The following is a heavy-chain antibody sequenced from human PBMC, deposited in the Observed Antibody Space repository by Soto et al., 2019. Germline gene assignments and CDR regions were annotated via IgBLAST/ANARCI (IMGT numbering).Heavy chain of an antibody. J-gene: IGHJ6*02. Sequence: GASVKVSCKASGYTFTSYDINWVRQATGQGLEWMGWMNPNSGNTGYAQKFQGRVTMTRNTSISTAYMELSSLRSEDTAVYYCARGRDYYDFWSGYSPIYGMDVWGQGTTVTV. CDR3: ARGRDYYDFWSGYSPIYGMDV. CDR2: MNPNSGNT. D-gene: IGHD3-3*01. CDR1: GYTFTSYD. V-gene: IGHV1-8*01.